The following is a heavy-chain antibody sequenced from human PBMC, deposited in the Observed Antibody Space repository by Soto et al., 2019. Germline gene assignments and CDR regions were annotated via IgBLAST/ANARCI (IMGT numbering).Heavy chain of an antibody. Sequence: GGSLRLSCAASGFTFSSYAMHWVRQAPGKGLEWVAVISYDGSNKYYADSVKGRFTISRDNSKNTLYLQMNSLRAEDTAVYYCARAPTSRFLEWFSTRNWFDPWGQGTLVTVSS. CDR1: GFTFSSYA. J-gene: IGHJ5*02. V-gene: IGHV3-30-3*01. CDR3: ARAPTSRFLEWFSTRNWFDP. CDR2: ISYDGSNK. D-gene: IGHD3-3*01.